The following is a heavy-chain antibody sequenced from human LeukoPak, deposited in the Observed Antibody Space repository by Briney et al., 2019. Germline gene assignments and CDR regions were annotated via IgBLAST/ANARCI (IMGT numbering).Heavy chain of an antibody. CDR1: GFTFSSYA. V-gene: IGHV3-30*04. CDR3: ARYMYSSDFFDY. Sequence: PGRSLRLSCAASGFTFSSYAMHWVRQAPGKGLEWVAVISYDGSNKYYADSVKGRFTISRDNAKNSLYLQMNSLRAEDTAVYYCARYMYSSDFFDYWGQGTLVTVSS. J-gene: IGHJ4*02. CDR2: ISYDGSNK. D-gene: IGHD6-19*01.